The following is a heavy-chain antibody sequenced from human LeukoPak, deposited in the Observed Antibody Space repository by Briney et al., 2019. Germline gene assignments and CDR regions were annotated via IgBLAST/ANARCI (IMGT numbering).Heavy chain of an antibody. Sequence: GGSLRLSCAASGFTFSSYSMNWVRQAPGKGLEWVSSISPPSTYIYYADSVKGRFTISRDNAKNSLYLQMNSLRAEDTAVYYCAREDGYSSSWYSDYWGQGTLVTVSS. V-gene: IGHV3-21*01. J-gene: IGHJ4*02. CDR3: AREDGYSSSWYSDY. CDR1: GFTFSSYS. CDR2: ISPPSTYI. D-gene: IGHD6-13*01.